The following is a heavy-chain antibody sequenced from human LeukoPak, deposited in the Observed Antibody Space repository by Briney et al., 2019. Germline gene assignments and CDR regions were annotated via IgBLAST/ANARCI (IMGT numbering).Heavy chain of an antibody. Sequence: GASVKVSCKASGGTFSSYAISWVRQAPGQGLEWMGRIIPILGIANYAQKFQGRVTITADKSTSTAYMELSSLRSEDTAVYYCARPIGGDGTYYYYYGMDVWGQGTTVTVSS. CDR2: IIPILGIA. CDR3: ARPIGGDGTYYYYYGMDV. CDR1: GGTFSSYA. D-gene: IGHD1-1*01. J-gene: IGHJ6*02. V-gene: IGHV1-69*04.